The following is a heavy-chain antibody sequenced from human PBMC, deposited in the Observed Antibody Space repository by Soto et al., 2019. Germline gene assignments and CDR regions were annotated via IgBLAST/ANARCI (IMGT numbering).Heavy chain of an antibody. V-gene: IGHV1-2*02. CDR1: GYTFTDHF. Sequence: QVQLVQSGAEVKKPGASVKVSCKASGYTFTDHFIHWVRQAPGQGPEWMGWINPNSGTPNYVRKFLGRVTMTRDKSINTAYMELSGLTSDDTAVYYCARDSSTVVTPIGAFDIWGQGTVVIVSS. D-gene: IGHD2-21*02. CDR2: INPNSGTP. CDR3: ARDSSTVVTPIGAFDI. J-gene: IGHJ3*02.